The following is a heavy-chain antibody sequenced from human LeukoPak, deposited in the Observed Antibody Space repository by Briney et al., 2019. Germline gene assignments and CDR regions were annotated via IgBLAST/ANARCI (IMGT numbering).Heavy chain of an antibody. J-gene: IGHJ4*02. CDR3: VKDRPSTVSYAGYYDY. D-gene: IGHD3-9*01. CDR2: ISSNGGST. CDR1: GFTFSSYA. Sequence: GGSLRLSCSASGFTFSSYAMHWVRQAPGKGLEYVSAISSNGGSTYYADSVKGRFTISRDNSKNTLYLQMSSLRAEDTAVYYCVKDRPSTVSYAGYYDYWGQGTLVTVSS. V-gene: IGHV3-64D*06.